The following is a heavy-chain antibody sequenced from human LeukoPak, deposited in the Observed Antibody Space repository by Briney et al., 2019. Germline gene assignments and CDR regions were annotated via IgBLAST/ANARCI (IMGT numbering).Heavy chain of an antibody. Sequence: PGGSLRLSCAVSGFTLTEHALSWVRQAPGEGLEWVSGIIDVGDTYYADSVKGRFTISRDSSKNTLYLQMNSLRAEDTAVYYCARVYYGSGSYSFDYWGQGTLVTVSS. CDR1: GFTLTEHA. J-gene: IGHJ4*02. D-gene: IGHD3-10*01. CDR3: ARVYYGSGSYSFDY. CDR2: IIDVGDT. V-gene: IGHV3-23*01.